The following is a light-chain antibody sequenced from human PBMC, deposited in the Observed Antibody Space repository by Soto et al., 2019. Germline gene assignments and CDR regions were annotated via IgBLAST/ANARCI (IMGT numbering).Light chain of an antibody. CDR3: SSYTSTDTLVV. CDR2: EVS. V-gene: IGLV2-14*01. CDR1: RSDVGGYNY. Sequence: QPVLTQPASVSGSPGQSITISCTGTRSDVGGYNYVSWYQQHPGKAPKLIIYEVSNRPSGVSNRFSGSKSGNTASLTISGLQAEDEADYYCSSYTSTDTLVVFGTGTKVTVL. J-gene: IGLJ1*01.